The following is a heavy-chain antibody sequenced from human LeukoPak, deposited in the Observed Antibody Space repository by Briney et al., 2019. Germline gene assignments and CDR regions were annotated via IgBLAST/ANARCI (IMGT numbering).Heavy chain of an antibody. CDR3: ARRRNYCSSTSCPYHYYGMDV. D-gene: IGHD2-2*01. V-gene: IGHV1-2*06. CDR2: INPNSGGT. Sequence: ASVKVSCKASGYTFPSYFMHWVRQAPGQGLEWMGRINPNSGGTNYAQKFQGRVTMTRDTSISTAYMELSRLRSDDTAVYYCARRRNYCSSTSCPYHYYGMDVWGQGTTVTVSS. J-gene: IGHJ6*02. CDR1: GYTFPSYF.